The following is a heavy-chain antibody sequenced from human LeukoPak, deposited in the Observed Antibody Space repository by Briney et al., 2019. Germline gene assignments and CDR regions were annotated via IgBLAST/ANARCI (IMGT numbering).Heavy chain of an antibody. CDR2: ITSRSDYI. CDR3: AKERVTGFGVITYYFDY. Sequence: GGSLRLSCAASGFTFSTYAMNWVRQAPGKGLEWVSSITSRSDYIYYADSVKGRFTISRDNSKNTLYLQMRSLRAEDTAVYYCAKERVTGFGVITYYFDYWGQGTLVTVSS. V-gene: IGHV3-21*04. D-gene: IGHD3-3*01. CDR1: GFTFSTYA. J-gene: IGHJ4*02.